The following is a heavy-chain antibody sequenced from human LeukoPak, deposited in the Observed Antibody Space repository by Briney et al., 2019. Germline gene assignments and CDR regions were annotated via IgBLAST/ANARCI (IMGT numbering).Heavy chain of an antibody. CDR3: AKDRLRWSPAFYFDY. V-gene: IGHV3-23*01. CDR1: GFTFSSQW. Sequence: GGSLRLSCAASGFTFSSQWMSWVRQAPGKGLEWVSAISGSGGSTYYGDSVKGRFTISRDNSKNTLYLQMNSLRAEDTAVYYCAKDRLRWSPAFYFDYWGQGTLVTVSS. CDR2: ISGSGGST. J-gene: IGHJ4*02. D-gene: IGHD4-23*01.